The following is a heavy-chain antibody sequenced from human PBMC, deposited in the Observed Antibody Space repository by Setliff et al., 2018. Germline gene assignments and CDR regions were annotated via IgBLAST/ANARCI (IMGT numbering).Heavy chain of an antibody. D-gene: IGHD2-8*02. CDR2: LYYSGTT. CDR3: ARYAITQSLVADF. Sequence: SGTLSLSCTVSGVSPRNNFWGWIRQSPGKGLEWIGSLYYSGTTQYNPSLKSGVTVSADTSKNRCTLNLRSVTAADKAVYYCARYAITQSLVADFCGQGILVTVSS. J-gene: IGHJ4*02. V-gene: IGHV4-39*01. CDR1: GVSPRNNF.